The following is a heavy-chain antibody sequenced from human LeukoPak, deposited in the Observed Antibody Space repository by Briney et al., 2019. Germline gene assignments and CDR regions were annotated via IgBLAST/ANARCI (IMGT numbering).Heavy chain of an antibody. Sequence: GESLKISCKGSGYSFTSYWIGWARQMPRKGLEWMGIIYPGDSDTRYSPSFQGQVTISADKSISTAYLQWGSLKASDTARYYCASSIGYSSSYYYWGQGTLVTVSS. J-gene: IGHJ4*02. CDR2: IYPGDSDT. CDR1: GYSFTSYW. CDR3: ASSIGYSSSYYY. V-gene: IGHV5-51*01. D-gene: IGHD6-13*01.